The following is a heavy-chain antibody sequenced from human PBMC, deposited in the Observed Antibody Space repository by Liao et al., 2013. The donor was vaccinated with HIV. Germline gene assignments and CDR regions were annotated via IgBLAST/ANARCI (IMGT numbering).Heavy chain of an antibody. J-gene: IGHJ3*02. D-gene: IGHD5/OR15-5a*01. Sequence: QVQLQESGPGLVKPSETLPLTCTVSGGSISSYQWNWIRQPPGKGLEWIGYIYYSGSTYYNPSLQSRVTISVDTSKNHFSLKVSAVTAADTAMYYCARDGATSNSVGAFDIWGQGTMVTVSS. CDR3: ARDGATSNSVGAFDI. CDR2: IYYSGST. V-gene: IGHV4-30-4*01. CDR1: GGSISSYQ.